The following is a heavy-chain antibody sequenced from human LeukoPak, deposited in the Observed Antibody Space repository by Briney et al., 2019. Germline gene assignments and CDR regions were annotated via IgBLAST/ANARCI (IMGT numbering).Heavy chain of an antibody. CDR2: IKDDGSET. CDR1: RFTFSDYW. D-gene: IGHD5-18*01. CDR3: AREPRGYSYGL. Sequence: GGSLRLSCAASRFTFSDYWMAWVRQAPGKGLEWVANIKDDGSETYYVASVKGRFTISRDNAKDSLYLQMNSLRAEDTAVYYCAREPRGYSYGLWGRGTLVTVSS. J-gene: IGHJ4*02. V-gene: IGHV3-7*01.